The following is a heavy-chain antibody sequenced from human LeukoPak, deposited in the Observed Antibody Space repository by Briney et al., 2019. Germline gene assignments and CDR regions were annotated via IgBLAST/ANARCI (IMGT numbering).Heavy chain of an antibody. CDR3: AKIQGYSYGPFDY. J-gene: IGHJ4*02. CDR2: ISGSGGST. V-gene: IGHV3-23*01. CDR1: GFTFSSYA. Sequence: GGSLRLSCAASGFTFSSYAMSWVRQAPGKGLEWVSDISGSGGSTYYADSVKGRFTISRDNSKNTLYLQMNSLRAEDTAVYYCAKIQGYSYGPFDYWGQGTLVTVSS. D-gene: IGHD5-18*01.